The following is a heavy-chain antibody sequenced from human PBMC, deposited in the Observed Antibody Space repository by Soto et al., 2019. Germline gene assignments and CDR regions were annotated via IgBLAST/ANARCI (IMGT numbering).Heavy chain of an antibody. CDR3: ARHNDY. CDR1: GGSISSFY. CDR2: IYSRGNT. Sequence: SETLCLTCTVSGGSISSFYWSWIRQPPGKGLEWIGNIYSRGNTNYNPSLKSRVTISVDTSNNQFSLKLTSVTAADTAVYYCARHNDYWGQGALVTVSS. J-gene: IGHJ4*02. V-gene: IGHV4-59*08.